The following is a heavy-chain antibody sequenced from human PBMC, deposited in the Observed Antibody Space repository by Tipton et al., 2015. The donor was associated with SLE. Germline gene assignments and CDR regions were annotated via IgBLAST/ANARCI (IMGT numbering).Heavy chain of an antibody. J-gene: IGHJ3*02. Sequence: TLSLTCTVSGGSISSGDYYWSWIRQPPGKGLEWIGYIYYSGSTNYNPSLKSRVTISVDTSKNQFSLKLSSVTAADTAVYYCAAMAAAGTRAFDIWGQGTMVTVSS. CDR1: GGSISSGDYY. CDR2: IYYSGST. CDR3: AAMAAAGTRAFDI. V-gene: IGHV4-61*08. D-gene: IGHD6-13*01.